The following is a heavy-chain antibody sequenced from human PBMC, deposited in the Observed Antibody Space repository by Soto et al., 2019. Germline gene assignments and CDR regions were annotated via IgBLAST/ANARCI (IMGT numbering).Heavy chain of an antibody. D-gene: IGHD2-2*01. J-gene: IGHJ6*04. V-gene: IGHV4-39*01. CDR3: ARTRGGQVYQLPKSPPDV. CDR2: IYYSGST. Sequence: QLQLQESGPGLVKPSETLSLTCTVSGGSISSSSYYWGWIRQPPGKGLEWIGSIYYSGSTYYNPSLNSRVTISVDTSKNQFSRKLSSVTAADTAVYYCARTRGGQVYQLPKSPPDVWGKGTTVTVSS. CDR1: GGSISSSSYY.